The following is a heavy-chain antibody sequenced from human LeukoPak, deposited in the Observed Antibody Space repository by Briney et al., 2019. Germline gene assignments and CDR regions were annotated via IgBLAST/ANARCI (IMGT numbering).Heavy chain of an antibody. CDR2: VSGDGCST. Sequence: GGSLRLSCAASGFTFDDYAMHWVRQAPGNGLEWVSFVSGDGCSTHYADSVKVQFTIYRDNSKNSLHLQTDSLRTDRPALYYCAKDSGYYDFWSGYYWLNIGMDYWGQGTLVTVS. CDR1: GFTFDDYA. CDR3: AKDSGYYDFWSGYYWLNIGMDY. D-gene: IGHD3-3*01. J-gene: IGHJ4*02. V-gene: IGHV3-43*02.